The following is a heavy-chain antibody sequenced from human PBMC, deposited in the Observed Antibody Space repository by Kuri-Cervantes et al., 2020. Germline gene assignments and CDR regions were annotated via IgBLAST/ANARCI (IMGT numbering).Heavy chain of an antibody. CDR2: IKQDGSEK. Sequence: GESLKISCAASGFTFDDYAMHWVRQAPGKGLEWVANIKQDGSEKYYVDSVKGRFTISRDNAKNSLYLQMNSLRAEDTAVYYCARDTIGGYVWYYYYGMDVWGQGTTVTVSS. D-gene: IGHD3-16*01. V-gene: IGHV3-7*01. CDR1: GFTFDDYA. CDR3: ARDTIGGYVWYYYYGMDV. J-gene: IGHJ6*02.